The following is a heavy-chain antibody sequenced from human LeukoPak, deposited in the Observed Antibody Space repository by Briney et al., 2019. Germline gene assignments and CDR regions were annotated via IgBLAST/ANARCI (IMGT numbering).Heavy chain of an antibody. J-gene: IGHJ6*03. D-gene: IGHD6-13*01. V-gene: IGHV3-48*03. CDR2: ISSSGSTI. CDR3: ARVGPGYSSSWYVGDYYNYMDV. CDR1: GFTFSSYE. Sequence: GGSLRLSCAASGFTFSSYEMNWVRQAPGKGLEWVSYISSSGSTIYYADSVKGRFTISRDNAKNSLYLQMNSLRAEDTAVYYCARVGPGYSSSWYVGDYYNYMDVWGKGTTVTISS.